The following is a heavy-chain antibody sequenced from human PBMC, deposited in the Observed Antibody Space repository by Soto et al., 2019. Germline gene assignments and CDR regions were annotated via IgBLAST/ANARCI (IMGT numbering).Heavy chain of an antibody. CDR1: GGSISSGDYY. J-gene: IGHJ5*02. CDR3: VREGGDNWLDP. CDR2: IYYSGST. D-gene: IGHD6-25*01. Sequence: VSLTCTVSGGSISSGDYYWSWIRQPPGKGLEWIGYIYYSGSTFYNPSLKNRVTISLDTSKIQFSLKLSPVTAEDTAVYYCVREGGDNWLDPWGQGTLVTVSS. V-gene: IGHV4-30-4*01.